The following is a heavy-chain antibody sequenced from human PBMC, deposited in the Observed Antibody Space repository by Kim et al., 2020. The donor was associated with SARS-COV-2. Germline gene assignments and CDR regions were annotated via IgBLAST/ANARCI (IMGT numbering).Heavy chain of an antibody. CDR1: GGSISSGGYY. CDR3: ARPFLEYKRWAFDI. D-gene: IGHD3-3*01. CDR2: IYYSGST. Sequence: SETLSLTCTVSGGSISSGGYYWSWIRQHPGKGLEWIGYIYYSGSTYYNPSLKSRVTISVDTSKNQFSLKLSSVTAADTAVYYCARPFLEYKRWAFDIWGQGTMVTVSS. V-gene: IGHV4-31*03. J-gene: IGHJ3*02.